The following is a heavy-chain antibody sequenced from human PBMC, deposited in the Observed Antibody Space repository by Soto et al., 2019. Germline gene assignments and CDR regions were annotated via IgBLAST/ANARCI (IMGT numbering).Heavy chain of an antibody. D-gene: IGHD3-22*01. CDR3: ERDRYDSSGYSSLAYYYGMDV. V-gene: IGHV3-66*01. Sequence: EVQLVESGGGLVQPGGSLRLSCAASGFTVSSNYMSWVRQAPGKGLEWVSVIYSGGSTYYADSVKGRFTISRDNSKNTLYLQITSLRAEDTAVYECERDRYDSSGYSSLAYYYGMDVWGQGTTVTVSS. CDR2: IYSGGST. J-gene: IGHJ6*02. CDR1: GFTVSSNY.